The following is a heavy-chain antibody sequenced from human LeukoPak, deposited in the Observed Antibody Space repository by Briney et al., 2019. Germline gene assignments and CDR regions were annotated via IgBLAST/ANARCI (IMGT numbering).Heavy chain of an antibody. CDR2: IYTSGST. D-gene: IGHD4-11*01. CDR3: AREDRRGDYRWSVGSGYYFDY. J-gene: IGHJ4*02. Sequence: PSQTLSLTCTVSGGSISSGSYYWSWIRQPAGKGLEWIGRIYTSGSTNYNPSLKSRVTISVDTSKNQFSLKLSSVTAADTAVYYCAREDRRGDYRWSVGSGYYFDYWGQGTLVTVSS. CDR1: GGSISSGSYY. V-gene: IGHV4-61*02.